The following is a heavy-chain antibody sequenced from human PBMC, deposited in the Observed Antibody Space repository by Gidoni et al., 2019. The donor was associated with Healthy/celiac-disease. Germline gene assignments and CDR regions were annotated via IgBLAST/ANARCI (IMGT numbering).Heavy chain of an antibody. Sequence: QLQLQASAPGLVKPSETLSPTCTVSGASISISRYYWGWTRQPPGTGLEWIGSIYYSGSTYYNPSLKSRVTISVDTSKNQFALKLSSVTAADTAVYYCAREYYYDSSGYYPYYYYGMDVWGQGTTVTVSS. CDR3: AREYYYDSSGYYPYYYYGMDV. J-gene: IGHJ6*02. D-gene: IGHD3-22*01. CDR2: IYYSGST. CDR1: GASISISRYY. V-gene: IGHV4-39*07.